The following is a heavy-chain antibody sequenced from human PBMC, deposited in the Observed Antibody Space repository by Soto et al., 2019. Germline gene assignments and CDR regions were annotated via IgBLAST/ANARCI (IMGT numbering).Heavy chain of an antibody. CDR3: ARRYGTFFDY. D-gene: IGHD5-18*01. J-gene: IGHJ4*02. CDR1: GGSISSYY. CDR2: IYYSGST. Sequence: PPETLSLTCTVSGGSISSYYWSWIRQPPGKGLEWIGYIYYSGSTNYNPSLKSRVTISVDTSKNQFSLKLSSVTAADTAVYYCARRYGTFFDYWGQGTLVTSPQ. V-gene: IGHV4-59*08.